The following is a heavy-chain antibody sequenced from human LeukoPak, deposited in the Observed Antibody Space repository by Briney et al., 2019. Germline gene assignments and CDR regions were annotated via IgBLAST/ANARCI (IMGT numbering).Heavy chain of an antibody. CDR1: GFRFSNYG. J-gene: IGHJ2*01. Sequence: PGGSLRLSCAASGFRFSNYGMSWVRQAPGKGLAWVSSITGSGGSTRVDSVKDRFTISRDNYKNTLYLQMNSLRADDTAVYFCAKNLLGSESFSWHFDLWGRGTLVTVSS. CDR2: ITGSGGST. D-gene: IGHD1-26*01. CDR3: AKNLLGSESFSWHFDL. V-gene: IGHV3-23*01.